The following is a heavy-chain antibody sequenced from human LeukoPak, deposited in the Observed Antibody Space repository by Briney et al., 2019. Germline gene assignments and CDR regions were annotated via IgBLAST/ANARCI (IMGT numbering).Heavy chain of an antibody. J-gene: IGHJ6*02. V-gene: IGHV1-2*02. Sequence: ASVKVSCKASGYTFTGYYMHWVRQAPGQGLEWMGWINPNSGGTNYAQKFQGRVTMTRDTSISTAYMELSRLRSDDTAVYYCARDVEGTGWPYYGLDVWGQGTTVTVSS. CDR2: INPNSGGT. CDR1: GYTFTGYY. D-gene: IGHD6-19*01. CDR3: ARDVEGTGWPYYGLDV.